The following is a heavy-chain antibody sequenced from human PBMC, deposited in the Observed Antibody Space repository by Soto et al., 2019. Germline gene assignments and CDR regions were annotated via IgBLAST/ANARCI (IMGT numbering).Heavy chain of an antibody. D-gene: IGHD3-10*01. CDR2: INPNSGDT. V-gene: IGHV1-2*04. Sequence: QVQLVQSGAEVKKPGASVKVSCKASGYTFNGYYMHWVRQAPGQGLEWMGWINPNSGDTNYAQKFEGWVTMTWDTSISTAYMELTRLTSAVTSMYYCARSGISIVRGVWSELAYLGEGTLVTVSP. CDR1: GYTFNGYY. CDR3: ARSGISIVRGVWSELAY. J-gene: IGHJ4*02.